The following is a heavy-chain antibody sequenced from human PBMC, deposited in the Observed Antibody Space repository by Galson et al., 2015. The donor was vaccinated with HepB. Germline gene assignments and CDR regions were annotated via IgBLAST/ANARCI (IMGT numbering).Heavy chain of an antibody. CDR3: ARGEGYWITMVQGESPYYFDY. CDR2: IKQDGSEK. D-gene: IGHD3-10*01. Sequence: SLRLSCAASGFTFSSYWMSWVRQAPGKGLEWVANIKQDGSEKYYVDSVKGRFTISRDNAKNSLYLQMNSLRAEDTAVYYCARGEGYWITMVQGESPYYFDYWGQGTLVTVSS. CDR1: GFTFSSYW. J-gene: IGHJ4*02. V-gene: IGHV3-7*01.